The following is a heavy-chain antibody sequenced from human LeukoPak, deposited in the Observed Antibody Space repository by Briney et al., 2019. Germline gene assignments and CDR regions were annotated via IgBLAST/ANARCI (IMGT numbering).Heavy chain of an antibody. J-gene: IGHJ4*02. D-gene: IGHD6-13*01. CDR2: IKYDGDEE. CDR3: KSGGAAPGSFDN. V-gene: IGHV3-7*01. CDR1: GFTFSDYW. Sequence: GGSLRLSCAASGFTFSDYWMSWMRQAPGKGLEWVANIKYDGDEEYYVDSVKGRFTISRDNAKNSLYLQLNSLRVEDTAVYYCKSGGAAPGSFDNWGQGTLVTVSP.